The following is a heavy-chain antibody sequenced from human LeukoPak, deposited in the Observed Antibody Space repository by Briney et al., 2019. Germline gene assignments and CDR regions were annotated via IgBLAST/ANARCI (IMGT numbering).Heavy chain of an antibody. CDR1: GYTFTGYY. V-gene: IGHV1-2*02. CDR2: INPNSGGT. CDR3: ARSRYFDWLLYFAY. J-gene: IGHJ4*02. Sequence: ASVKVSCKASGYTFTGYYMHWVRQAPGQGLEWMGWINPNSGGTNYAQKFQGRVTMTRDTSISTAYMELSRLRSDDTAVYYCARSRYFDWLLYFAYWGQGTLVTVSS. D-gene: IGHD3-9*01.